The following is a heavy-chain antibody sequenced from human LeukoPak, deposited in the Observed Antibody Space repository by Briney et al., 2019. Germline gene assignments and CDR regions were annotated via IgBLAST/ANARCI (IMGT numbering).Heavy chain of an antibody. CDR2: INPNSGGT. D-gene: IGHD1-7*01. Sequence: ASVKVSCKASGYTFTGYYMHSGRQAPGQGLEWMGWINPNSGGTNYAQRCPGRVTMTRDTSISAAYMELSRLRSDETAVYYCAREGRYNWNYEVPYNWFDPWGQGTLVTVSS. J-gene: IGHJ5*02. CDR1: GYTFTGYY. V-gene: IGHV1-2*02. CDR3: AREGRYNWNYEVPYNWFDP.